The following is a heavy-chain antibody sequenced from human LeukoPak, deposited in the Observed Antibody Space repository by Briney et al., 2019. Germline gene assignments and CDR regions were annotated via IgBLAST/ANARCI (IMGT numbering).Heavy chain of an antibody. CDR2: IIPIFGIA. D-gene: IGHD3-22*01. Sequence: SVKVSCKASGGTFSSYAISWVRQAPGQGLEWMGRIIPIFGIANYAPKFQGRVTITADKSTSTAYMELSSLRSEDTAVYYCARDRPVVAEEYYYYYYGMDVWGQGTTVTVSS. V-gene: IGHV1-69*04. CDR3: ARDRPVVAEEYYYYYYGMDV. CDR1: GGTFSSYA. J-gene: IGHJ6*02.